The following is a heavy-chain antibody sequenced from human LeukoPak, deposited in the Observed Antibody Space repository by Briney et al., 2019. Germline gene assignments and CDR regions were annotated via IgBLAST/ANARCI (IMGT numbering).Heavy chain of an antibody. CDR1: GGSISSYY. D-gene: IGHD3-22*01. CDR2: IYYSGST. V-gene: IGHV4-59*08. J-gene: IGHJ3*02. CDR3: ARLAVGYDSSGYCDAFDI. Sequence: PSETLSLTCTVPGGSISSYYWSWIRQPPGKGLEWIGYIYYSGSTNYNPSLKSRVTISVDTSKNQFSLKLSSVTAADTAVYYCARLAVGYDSSGYCDAFDIWGQGTMVTVSS.